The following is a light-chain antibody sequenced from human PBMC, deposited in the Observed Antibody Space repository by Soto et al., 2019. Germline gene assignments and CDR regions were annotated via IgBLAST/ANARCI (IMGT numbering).Light chain of an antibody. CDR3: QQSYSTPMHT. J-gene: IGKJ2*01. V-gene: IGKV1-8*01. Sequence: AIRMTQSPSSFSASTGDRVTITCRASQGISSYLAWYQQKPGKAPKLLIYAASGLQSGVPSRFSGSGSGTDFTLTISSLQPEDFATYYCQQSYSTPMHTFGQGTKVDIK. CDR1: QGISSY. CDR2: AAS.